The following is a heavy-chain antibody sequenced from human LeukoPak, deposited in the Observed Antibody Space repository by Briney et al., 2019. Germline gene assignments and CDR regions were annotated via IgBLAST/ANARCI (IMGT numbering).Heavy chain of an antibody. J-gene: IGHJ4*02. CDR1: GFTFSSYS. CDR3: ARDRGYDFWSGRERAFDY. D-gene: IGHD3-3*01. Sequence: GSLRLSCAASGFTFSSYSMNWVRQAPGKGLEWVSSISSSSSYIYYADSVKGRFTISRDNAKNSLYLQMNSLRAEDTAVYYCARDRGYDFWSGRERAFDYWGQGTLVTVSS. V-gene: IGHV3-21*01. CDR2: ISSSSSYI.